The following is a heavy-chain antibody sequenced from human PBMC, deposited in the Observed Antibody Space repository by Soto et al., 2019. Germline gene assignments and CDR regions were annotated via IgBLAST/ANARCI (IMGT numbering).Heavy chain of an antibody. Sequence: QVQLVESGGGLVKPGGSLRLSCAASGFTFSDYYMSWIRQSPGKGLEWVSYISGGSSYTNYADSVKGRFTISRDNAKNSLHLQMKSLRGEDTAVYYCARGSGYGEGYGMDGWGQGPTVT. CDR1: GFTFSDYY. CDR2: ISGGSSYT. J-gene: IGHJ6*02. CDR3: ARGSGYGEGYGMDG. D-gene: IGHD5-12*01. V-gene: IGHV3-11*05.